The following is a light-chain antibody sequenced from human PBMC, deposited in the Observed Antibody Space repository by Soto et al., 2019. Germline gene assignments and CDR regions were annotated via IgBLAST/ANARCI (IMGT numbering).Light chain of an antibody. CDR1: HSVSNY. CDR2: DAS. V-gene: IGKV3-11*01. J-gene: IGKJ4*01. CDR3: QQRFLT. Sequence: IVLTQSPATLSLSPGERATLSCRASHSVSNYLAWYQHKPGQVPRLLIYDASNRAAGIPARFSGSGSGTDFTLTISSLEPEDFAVYYCQQRFLTFGGGTKVEIK.